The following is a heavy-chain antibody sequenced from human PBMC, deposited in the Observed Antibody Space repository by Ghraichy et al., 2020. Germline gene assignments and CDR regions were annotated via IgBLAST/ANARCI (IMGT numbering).Heavy chain of an antibody. Sequence: SVKVSCKASGGTFSSYAISWVRQAPGQGLEWMGGIIPIFGTANYAQKFQGRVTITADESTSTAYMELSSLRSEDTAVCYCARVVNCGGDCYGYFDYWGQGTLVTVSS. V-gene: IGHV1-69*13. CDR2: IIPIFGTA. CDR1: GGTFSSYA. CDR3: ARVVNCGGDCYGYFDY. D-gene: IGHD2-21*02. J-gene: IGHJ4*02.